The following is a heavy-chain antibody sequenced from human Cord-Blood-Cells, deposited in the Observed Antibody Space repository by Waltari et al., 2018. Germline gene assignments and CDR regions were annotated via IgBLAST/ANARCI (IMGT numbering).Heavy chain of an antibody. Sequence: QVQLQESGPGLVKPSQTLSLTCTVSGGSITSGGYYWSWIRQHPGKGLEWIGYIDYSGSTYYNPSLNGRVTISVDTSKNQFSLKLSSVTAADTAVYYCASHDSLTGSAFDSWGQGTMVTVSS. V-gene: IGHV4-31*03. J-gene: IGHJ3*02. CDR1: GGSITSGGYY. D-gene: IGHD3-9*01. CDR2: IDYSGST. CDR3: ASHDSLTGSAFDS.